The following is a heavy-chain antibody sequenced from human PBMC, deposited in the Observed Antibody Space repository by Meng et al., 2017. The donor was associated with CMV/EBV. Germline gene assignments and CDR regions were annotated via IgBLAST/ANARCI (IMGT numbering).Heavy chain of an antibody. CDR3: VRHLAAIFGVDAFDI. CDR2: ISSSGSTI. Sequence: GGSLRLSCAASGFTFSDYYMSWIRQAPGKGLEWVSYISSSGSTIYYADSVKGRFTISRDNAKNSLYLQMNSLRAEDTAVYYCVRHLAAIFGVDAFDIWGQGTMVTVSS. D-gene: IGHD3-3*01. J-gene: IGHJ3*02. V-gene: IGHV3-11*01. CDR1: GFTFSDYY.